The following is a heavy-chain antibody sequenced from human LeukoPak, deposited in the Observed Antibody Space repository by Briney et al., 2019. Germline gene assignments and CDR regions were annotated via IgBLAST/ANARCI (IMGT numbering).Heavy chain of an antibody. J-gene: IGHJ3*02. CDR1: GFTFSSYA. CDR2: ISGSGGST. Sequence: HPGGSLRLSCAASGFTFSSYAMSWVRQAPGKGLEWVSAISGSGGSTYYADSVKGRFTISRDNSKNTLYLQMNSLRAEDTAVYYCAKVGVAAAAGHDAFDIWGQGTMVTVSS. V-gene: IGHV3-23*01. CDR3: AKVGVAAAAGHDAFDI. D-gene: IGHD6-13*01.